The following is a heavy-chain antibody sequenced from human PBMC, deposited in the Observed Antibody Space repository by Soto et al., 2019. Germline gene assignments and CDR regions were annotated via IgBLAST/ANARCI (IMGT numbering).Heavy chain of an antibody. CDR2: VSSSSRRII. CDR3: ARDRALDYYDSSYYGMGV. V-gene: IGHV3-48*01. CDR1: GFTFSSFS. Sequence: EVQLVESGGGLVQPGGSLRLSCAASGFTFSSFSMNWVRQAPGKGLEWIAFVSSSSRRIIFYADSVKGRFTISRDNAKDSLFLQMESLRAEDTAVYYCARDRALDYYDSSYYGMGVWGQGTTVTVSS. D-gene: IGHD3-22*01. J-gene: IGHJ6*02.